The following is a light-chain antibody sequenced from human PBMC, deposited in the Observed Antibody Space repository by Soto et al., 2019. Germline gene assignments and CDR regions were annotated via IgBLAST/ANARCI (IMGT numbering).Light chain of an antibody. CDR2: DAS. CDR1: QSVSTY. Sequence: EVVLTQSPATLSLSPGETATLSCRASQSVSTYLAWYQQRPGRAPRLLIYDASHRATGVPTRFSGSGSGTDFTLTISSLEPEDFAVYYCQQYGTSPPLYTFGQGTKLDIK. CDR3: QQYGTSPPLYT. V-gene: IGKV3-11*01. J-gene: IGKJ2*01.